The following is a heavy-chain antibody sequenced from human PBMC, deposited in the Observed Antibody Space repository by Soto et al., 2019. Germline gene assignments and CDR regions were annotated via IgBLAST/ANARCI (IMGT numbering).Heavy chain of an antibody. J-gene: IGHJ5*02. D-gene: IGHD3-10*01. Sequence: WTWIRPPPGKGLEWIGCLYYSGVTYYNPSLKSRVTISVDTSKNQFSLKLSSVTAADTAVYYCARDLRGRGSGRFDPWGQGTLVTVSS. CDR2: LYYSGVT. CDR3: ARDLRGRGSGRFDP. V-gene: IGHV4-31*02.